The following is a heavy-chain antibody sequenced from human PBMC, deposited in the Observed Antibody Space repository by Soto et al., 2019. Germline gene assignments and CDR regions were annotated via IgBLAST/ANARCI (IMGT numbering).Heavy chain of an antibody. CDR1: GYTLTRYY. CDR2: SNPSGGNT. Sequence: ASVKVSCKESGYTLTRYYMQCVRQAPGQWLESVGISNPSGGNTSYAHKFQGRLTLTRHTSMSTDYMKLSSLRSEDTAVYYCARALLRYFDWLLPYFVYWGQGTLVTVSS. CDR3: ARALLRYFDWLLPYFVY. V-gene: IGHV1-46*01. D-gene: IGHD3-9*01. J-gene: IGHJ4*02.